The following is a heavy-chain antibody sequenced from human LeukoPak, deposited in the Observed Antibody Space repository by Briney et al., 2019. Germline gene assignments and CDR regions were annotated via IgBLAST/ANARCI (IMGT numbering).Heavy chain of an antibody. CDR2: ISSSGATL. D-gene: IGHD6-13*01. CDR1: GFTFSSYA. Sequence: GGSLRLSCAASGFTFSSYAMNWVRQAPGKGLEWVSYISSSGATLYYADSVKGRFTISRDNAENSLYLQLNSLRAEDTAVYYCARAMFSSSWYLDYWGQGTLVTVSS. CDR3: ARAMFSSSWYLDY. J-gene: IGHJ4*02. V-gene: IGHV3-48*03.